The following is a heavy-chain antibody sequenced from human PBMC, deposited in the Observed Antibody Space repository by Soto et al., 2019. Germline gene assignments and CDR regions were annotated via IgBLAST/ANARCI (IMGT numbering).Heavy chain of an antibody. CDR1: GGTFNSYT. CDR3: ARGLGYCSSTNCYLPFDY. V-gene: IGHV1-69*02. J-gene: IGHJ4*02. D-gene: IGHD2-2*01. Sequence: QVQLVQSGAEVKKPGSSVKVSCKASGGTFNSYTISWVRQAPGQGLEWMGGIIAILGITNYAQKFQGRVTITADKSTSTACMELSNLRSEDTAVYYCARGLGYCSSTNCYLPFDYWVEGTLVTVSS. CDR2: IIAILGIT.